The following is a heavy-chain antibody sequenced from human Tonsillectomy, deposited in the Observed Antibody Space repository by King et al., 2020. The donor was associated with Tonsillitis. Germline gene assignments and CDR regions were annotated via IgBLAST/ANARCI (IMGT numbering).Heavy chain of an antibody. V-gene: IGHV3-73*01. J-gene: IGHJ5*02. CDR3: TRTTTYSGSYSS. CDR1: GFTFSGSA. Sequence: VQLVESGGGLVQPGGSLKLSCAASGFTFSGSAMHWVRQASGKGLEWVGRIISKANSYATAYAASVKGRFTISRDDSKNTAYLQMNSLKTEDTAVYYCTRTTTYSGSYSSWGQGTLVTVSS. CDR2: IISKANSYAT. D-gene: IGHD1-26*01.